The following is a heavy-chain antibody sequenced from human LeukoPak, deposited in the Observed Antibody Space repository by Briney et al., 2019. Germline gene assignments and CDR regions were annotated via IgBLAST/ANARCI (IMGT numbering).Heavy chain of an antibody. V-gene: IGHV4-31*03. D-gene: IGHD3-3*01. Sequence: PSETLSLTCTVSGGSISSGGYYWSWIRQHPGKGLEWIGYIYYSGSTYYNPSLKSRVTISVDTSKNQFSLKLSSVTAADTAVYYCARVGYDSWSGYFARLDYYYMDVWGKGTTVTVSS. CDR1: GGSISSGGYY. J-gene: IGHJ6*03. CDR3: ARVGYDSWSGYFARLDYYYMDV. CDR2: IYYSGST.